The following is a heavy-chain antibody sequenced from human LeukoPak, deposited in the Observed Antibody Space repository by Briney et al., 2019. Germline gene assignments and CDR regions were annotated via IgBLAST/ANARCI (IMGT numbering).Heavy chain of an antibody. D-gene: IGHD5-18*01. CDR2: IKQDGSEK. CDR3: AKDLHAWIQLWSGLDAFDI. J-gene: IGHJ3*02. Sequence: GGSLRLSCAASGFTFSSYWMSWVRQAPGKGLEWVANIKQDGSEKYYVDSVKGRFTISRDNAKNSLYLQMNSLRAEDTAVYYCAKDLHAWIQLWSGLDAFDIWGQGTMVTVSS. V-gene: IGHV3-7*01. CDR1: GFTFSSYW.